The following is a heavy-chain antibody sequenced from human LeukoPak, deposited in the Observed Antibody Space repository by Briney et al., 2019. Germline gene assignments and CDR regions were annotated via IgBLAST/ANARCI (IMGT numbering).Heavy chain of an antibody. CDR3: ARVTDYGGNSYYFDY. CDR1: GFTFSSYG. CDR2: ISYDGSNK. V-gene: IGHV3-30*03. D-gene: IGHD4-23*01. Sequence: GGSLRLSCAASGFTFSSYGMHWVRQAPGKGLEWVAVISYDGSNKYYADSVKGRFTISRDNSKNTLYLQMNSLRAEDTAVYYCARVTDYGGNSYYFDYWGQGTLVTVSS. J-gene: IGHJ4*02.